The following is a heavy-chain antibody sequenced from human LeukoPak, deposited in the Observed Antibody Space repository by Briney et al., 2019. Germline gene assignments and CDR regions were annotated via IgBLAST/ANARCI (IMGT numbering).Heavy chain of an antibody. CDR3: ATDGYYDSSGYYPLDY. D-gene: IGHD3-22*01. Sequence: GGSLRLSCAASGFTFSSYAMSWVRQAPGKGLEWVSAISGSGGSTYYADSVKGRFTISRDNSKNALYLQMNSLRAEDTAVYYCATDGYYDSSGYYPLDYWGQGTLVTVSS. J-gene: IGHJ4*02. V-gene: IGHV3-23*01. CDR1: GFTFSSYA. CDR2: ISGSGGST.